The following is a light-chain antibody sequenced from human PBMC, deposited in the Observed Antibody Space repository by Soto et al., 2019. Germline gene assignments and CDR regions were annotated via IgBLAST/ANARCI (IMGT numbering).Light chain of an antibody. J-gene: IGLJ2*01. CDR1: RSDVGDYNY. V-gene: IGLV2-8*01. CDR3: SSYAGSNNLEV. CDR2: EVN. Sequence: QSALTQPPSASGSPGQSVTISCTGTRSDVGDYNYVSWYQQHPGKAPKLIIYEVNKRPSGVPDRFSGSKSGNTASLSVSGLQADDGADYYCSSYAGSNNLEVFGGGTKLTVL.